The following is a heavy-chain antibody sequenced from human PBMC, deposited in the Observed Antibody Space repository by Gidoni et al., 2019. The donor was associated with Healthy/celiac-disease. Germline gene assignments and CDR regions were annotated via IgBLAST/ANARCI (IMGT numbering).Heavy chain of an antibody. V-gene: IGHV1-69*09. J-gene: IGHJ4*02. CDR3: ARERDGYKYHLDY. D-gene: IGHD2-2*01. CDR2: IIPILGIA. Sequence: QVQLLQSRAEVKKPGSSVKVSCKASGGPFSSYAISWVRQAPGQGLEWMGRIIPILGIANYAQKFQGRVTITADKSTSTAYMELSSLRSEDTAVYYCARERDGYKYHLDYWGQGTLVTVSS. CDR1: GGPFSSYA.